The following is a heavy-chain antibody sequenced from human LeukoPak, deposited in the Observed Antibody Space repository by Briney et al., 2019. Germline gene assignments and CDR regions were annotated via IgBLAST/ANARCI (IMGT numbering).Heavy chain of an antibody. V-gene: IGHV3-23*01. CDR3: ARTYCRGGSCHFDY. CDR2: ISGSSGHT. J-gene: IGHJ4*02. CDR1: GLTFSSYA. Sequence: GGSLRLSCAASGLTFSSYAMSWVRQAPGKGLEWVSAISGSSGHTYYADSVKGRFTISRDNSKNTLYLQMNSLRAEDTAVYYCARTYCRGGSCHFDYWGQGTLVTVSS. D-gene: IGHD2-15*01.